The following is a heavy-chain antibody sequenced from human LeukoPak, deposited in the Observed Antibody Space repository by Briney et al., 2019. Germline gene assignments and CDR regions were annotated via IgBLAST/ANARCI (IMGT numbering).Heavy chain of an antibody. CDR2: IYYSGST. D-gene: IGHD2-2*02. Sequence: SETLSLTCTVSGGSISSYYWSWIRQPPAKGLEWVGYIYYSGSTNYNHSLKSRVTISVDTSRNQFSLKLSCVTAADTAVYYCARDCSSTSCYTGMDVWGQGTTVTVSS. J-gene: IGHJ6*02. CDR3: ARDCSSTSCYTGMDV. V-gene: IGHV4-59*01. CDR1: GGSISSYY.